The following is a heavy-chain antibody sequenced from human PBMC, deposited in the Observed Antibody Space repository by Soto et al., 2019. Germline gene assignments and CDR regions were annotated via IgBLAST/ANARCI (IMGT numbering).Heavy chain of an antibody. D-gene: IGHD4-17*01. CDR1: GFTFDNYG. CDR2: INANGDST. Sequence: GGSLRLSCAVSGFTFDNYGMSWVRQAPGKGLEWVSVINANGDSTYYADSVKGRFTISRNNSKNTLFLQMNSLRADDTAVYYCAKNYGGNNPGRYFHYWGQGTLVTAPQ. J-gene: IGHJ4*02. V-gene: IGHV3-23*01. CDR3: AKNYGGNNPGRYFHY.